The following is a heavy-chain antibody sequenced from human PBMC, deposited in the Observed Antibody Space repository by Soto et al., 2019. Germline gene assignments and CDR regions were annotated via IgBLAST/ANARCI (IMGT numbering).Heavy chain of an antibody. CDR1: GFTFTSSA. J-gene: IGHJ6*03. CDR3: AADRGTTGTTYDYYYYMDV. V-gene: IGHV1-58*01. Sequence: ASVKVSCKASGFTFTSSAVQWVRQARGQRLEWIGWIVVGSGNTNYAQKFQERVTITRDMSTSTAYMELSSLRSEDTAVYYCAADRGTTGTTYDYYYYMDVWGKGTTVTVSS. CDR2: IVVGSGNT. D-gene: IGHD1-1*01.